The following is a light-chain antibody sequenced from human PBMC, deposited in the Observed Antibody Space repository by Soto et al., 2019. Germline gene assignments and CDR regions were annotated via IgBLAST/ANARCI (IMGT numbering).Light chain of an antibody. CDR1: QNVSSY. V-gene: IGKV3-11*01. CDR3: QQRSNWPLLT. Sequence: EIVLTQSPATLSLSPGERATLSCRASQNVSSYLAWYQQKPGQAPRLLIYDASNMAIGIPARFSGSGSGTDFTLTISSLQPEDFAVYFCQQRSNWPLLTFGGGTKVEI. J-gene: IGKJ4*01. CDR2: DAS.